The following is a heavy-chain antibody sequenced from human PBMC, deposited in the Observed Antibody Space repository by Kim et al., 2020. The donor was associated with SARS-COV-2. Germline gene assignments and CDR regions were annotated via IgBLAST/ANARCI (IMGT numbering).Heavy chain of an antibody. CDR1: GGSISSGGYS. J-gene: IGHJ4*02. V-gene: IGHV4-30-2*01. CDR2: IYHSGST. D-gene: IGHD6-19*01. CDR3: ATSHSSGWYYFDY. Sequence: SETLSLTCAVSGGSISSGGYSWSWIRQPPGKGLEWIGYIYHSGSTYYNPSLKSRVTISVDRSKNQFSLKLSSVTAADTAVYYCATSHSSGWYYFDYWGQGTLVTVSS.